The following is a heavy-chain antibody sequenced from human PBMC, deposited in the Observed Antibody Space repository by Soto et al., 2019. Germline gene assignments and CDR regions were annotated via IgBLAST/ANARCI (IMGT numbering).Heavy chain of an antibody. J-gene: IGHJ6*02. Sequence: GGSLRLSCAASGFTFSSYGMHWVRQAPGKGLEWVAVIWYDGSNKYYADSVKGRFTISRDNSKNTLYLQMNSLRAEDTAVYYCARDPGIAVAADNYYYYYGMDVWGQGTTVTVSS. CDR1: GFTFSSYG. CDR3: ARDPGIAVAADNYYYYYGMDV. D-gene: IGHD6-19*01. V-gene: IGHV3-33*01. CDR2: IWYDGSNK.